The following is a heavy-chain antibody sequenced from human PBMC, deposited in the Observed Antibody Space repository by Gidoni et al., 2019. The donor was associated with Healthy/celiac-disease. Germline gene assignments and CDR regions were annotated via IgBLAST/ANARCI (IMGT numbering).Heavy chain of an antibody. CDR1: VFPFSSYS. CDR3: ARDATVTTFYYYGMDV. J-gene: IGHJ6*02. V-gene: IGHV3-48*02. D-gene: IGHD4-17*01. CDR2: ISSSSSTI. Sequence: EVQLVESGGGLVQPGGSLRLSCAASVFPFSSYSMNWVRQAPGKGLEWVSYISSSSSTIYYADSVKGRFTISRDNAKNSLYLQMNSLRDEDTAVYYCARDATVTTFYYYGMDVWGQGTTVTVSS.